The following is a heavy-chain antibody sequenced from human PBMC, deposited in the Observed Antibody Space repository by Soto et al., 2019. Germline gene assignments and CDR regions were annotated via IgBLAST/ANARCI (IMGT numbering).Heavy chain of an antibody. Sequence: GGSLRLSCAASGFTFSSYWMSWVRQAPGKGLEWVANIKQDGSEKYYVDSVKGRFTISRDNAKNSLYLQMNSLRAEDTAVYYCARDREYSGYDRKYNWFDPWGQGTLVTVS. CDR2: IKQDGSEK. J-gene: IGHJ5*02. D-gene: IGHD5-12*01. V-gene: IGHV3-7*03. CDR1: GFTFSSYW. CDR3: ARDREYSGYDRKYNWFDP.